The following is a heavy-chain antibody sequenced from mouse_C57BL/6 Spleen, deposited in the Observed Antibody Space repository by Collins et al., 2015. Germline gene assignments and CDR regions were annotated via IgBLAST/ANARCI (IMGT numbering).Heavy chain of an antibody. CDR2: INPNNGGS. D-gene: IGHD1-1*01. V-gene: IGHV1-18*01. CDR3: ARPYYGHAYGYFDV. J-gene: IGHJ1*03. CDR1: GYTFTDYN. Sequence: GASVKIPCKASGYTFTDYNMDWVKQSHGKNLEWIGNINPNNGGSIYNQKFKGKATLTVDKSSSTAYMELRSLTSEDTAVYYCARPYYGHAYGYFDVWGTGTTVTVSS.